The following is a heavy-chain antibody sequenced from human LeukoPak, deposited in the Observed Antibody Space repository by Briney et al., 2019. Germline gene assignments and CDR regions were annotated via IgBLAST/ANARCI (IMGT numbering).Heavy chain of an antibody. V-gene: IGHV3-66*01. CDR1: GFTVSTNY. J-gene: IGHJ4*02. CDR3: ARDVIYGSEIYSYGDS. Sequence: GGSLRLSCAASGFTVSTNYVSWVRQARGKGLEWVSVIYCHGGTAYADSVQGRFSISSDNSKNTVDLQMNSLRVEDTAVYYCARDVIYGSEIYSYGDSWGQGTLVTVSS. CDR2: IYCHGGT. D-gene: IGHD3-10*01.